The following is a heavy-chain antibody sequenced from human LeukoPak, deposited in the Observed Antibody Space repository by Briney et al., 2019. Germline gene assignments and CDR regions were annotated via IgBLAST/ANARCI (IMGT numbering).Heavy chain of an antibody. CDR3: ARVSFCPRCQFDY. CDR1: GFSFSSYW. J-gene: IGHJ4*02. V-gene: IGHV3-74*03. CDR2: ISPDGSSA. Sequence: PGGSLRLSCAASGFSFSSYWMHWVRQAPGKGLVWVARISPDGSSALSADSVRGRFTISRDNAGNTLYLQLISLRAEDTAVYYCARVSFCPRCQFDYWGQGTLVTVSS. D-gene: IGHD2/OR15-2a*01.